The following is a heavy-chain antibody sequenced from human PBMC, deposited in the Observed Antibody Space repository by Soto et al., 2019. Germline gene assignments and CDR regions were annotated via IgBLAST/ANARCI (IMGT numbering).Heavy chain of an antibody. J-gene: IGHJ4*02. V-gene: IGHV4-39*01. D-gene: IGHD1-20*01. CDR2: IYYSGST. Sequence: SETLSLTCTVSGGSISSSSYYWGWIRQPPGKGLEWIGSIYYSGSTYYNPSLKSRVTISVDTSKNQFSLKLSSMTAADTAVYYCARQKRYNWNDVYYFDYWGQGTLVTVSS. CDR1: GGSISSSSYY. CDR3: ARQKRYNWNDVYYFDY.